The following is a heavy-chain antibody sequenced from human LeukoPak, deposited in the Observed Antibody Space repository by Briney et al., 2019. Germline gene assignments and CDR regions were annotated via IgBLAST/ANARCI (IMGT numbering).Heavy chain of an antibody. Sequence: SQTLSLTCAISGDTVSSNSAAWNWPRQSPSRGLEWLGRTYYRSKWYYDYAVSVKSRIPIPPDPSNNQFSLQLNSVPPENTAVYYCARAASSVYYFFAFWGQGTLVSVSS. CDR3: ARAASSVYYFFAF. CDR1: GDTVSSNSAA. J-gene: IGHJ4*02. CDR2: TYYRSKWYY. V-gene: IGHV6-1*01. D-gene: IGHD3-22*01.